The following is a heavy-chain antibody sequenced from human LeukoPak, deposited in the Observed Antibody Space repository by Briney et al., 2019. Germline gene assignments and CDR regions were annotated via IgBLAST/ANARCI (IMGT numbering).Heavy chain of an antibody. V-gene: IGHV3-21*01. Sequence: GGSLRLSCAASGFTFSSYSMNWVRQAPGTGLEWVSSISSSSSYIYYADSVKGRFTISRDNAKNSLYLQMNSLRAEDTAVYYCARDCPSKQWLAPYYYYGMDVWGQGTTVTVSS. CDR2: ISSSSSYI. CDR1: GFTFSSYS. CDR3: ARDCPSKQWLAPYYYYGMDV. J-gene: IGHJ6*02. D-gene: IGHD6-19*01.